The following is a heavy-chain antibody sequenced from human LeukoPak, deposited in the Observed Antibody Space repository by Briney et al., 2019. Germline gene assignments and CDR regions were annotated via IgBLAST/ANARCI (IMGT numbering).Heavy chain of an antibody. V-gene: IGHV1-8*03. CDR2: MNPNSGNT. D-gene: IGHD6-13*01. CDR1: GYTFTSYD. J-gene: IGHJ6*03. Sequence: ASVKVSCKASGYTFTSYDINWVRQATGQGLEWMGWMNPNSGNTGYAQKFQGRVTITRNTSISTAYMELSSLSSEDTAVYYCARGLYSSSWYSYYYMDVWGKGTTVTVSS. CDR3: ARGLYSSSWYSYYYMDV.